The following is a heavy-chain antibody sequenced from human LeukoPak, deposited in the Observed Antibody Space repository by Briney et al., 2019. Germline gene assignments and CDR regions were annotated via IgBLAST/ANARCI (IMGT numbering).Heavy chain of an antibody. CDR1: GYSFTSYW. CDR2: ISGSGGST. CDR3: AKGHSSGHRNWFDP. J-gene: IGHJ5*02. D-gene: IGHD6-19*01. Sequence: GESLKISCKGSGYSFTSYWIGWVRQAPGKGLEWVSAISGSGGSTYYADSVKGRFTISRDNSKNTLYLQMNSLRAEDTAVYYCAKGHSSGHRNWFDPWGQGTLVTVSS. V-gene: IGHV3-23*01.